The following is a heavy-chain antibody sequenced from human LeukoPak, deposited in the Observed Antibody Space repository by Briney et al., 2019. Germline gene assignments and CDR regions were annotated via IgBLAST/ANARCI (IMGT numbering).Heavy chain of an antibody. CDR1: GFTFKNAW. CDR3: ASSRDSSGYYYGAFDY. J-gene: IGHJ4*02. CDR2: ISGSGGST. D-gene: IGHD3-22*01. V-gene: IGHV3-66*01. Sequence: GGSLRLSCAASGFTFKNAWMSWVRQAPGKGLEWVSAISGSGGSTYYADSVKGRFTISRDNSKNTLYLQMNSLRAEDTAVYYCASSRDSSGYYYGAFDYWGQGTLVTVSS.